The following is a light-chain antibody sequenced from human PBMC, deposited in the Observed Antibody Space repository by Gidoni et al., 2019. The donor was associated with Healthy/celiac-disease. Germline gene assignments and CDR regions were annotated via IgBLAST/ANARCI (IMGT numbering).Light chain of an antibody. V-gene: IGKV3-11*01. Sequence: DIVLTQSPATLSLSPGERATLSCRASQRVRSYLAWYQQKPGQAPRLLIYDASNRATGIPARFSGSGSGTDFTLTISSLEPEDFAVYYCQQRSNWPPLTFGGGTKVEIK. CDR3: QQRSNWPPLT. CDR1: QRVRSY. J-gene: IGKJ4*01. CDR2: DAS.